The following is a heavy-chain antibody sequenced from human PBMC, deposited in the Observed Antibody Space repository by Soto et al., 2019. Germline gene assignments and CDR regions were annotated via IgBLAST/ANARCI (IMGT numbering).Heavy chain of an antibody. CDR1: GGSFSGYY. CDR2: INHSGST. V-gene: IGHV4-34*01. CDR3: ARSTRSERGVRQLWLPY. D-gene: IGHD5-18*01. J-gene: IGHJ4*02. Sequence: QVQLQQWGAGLLKPSETLSLTCAVYGGSFSGYYWSWIRQPPGKGLEWIGEINHSGSTNYNPSLKSRVTISVDTSKNQFSLKLSSVTAADTAVYYCARSTRSERGVRQLWLPYWGQGTLVTVSS.